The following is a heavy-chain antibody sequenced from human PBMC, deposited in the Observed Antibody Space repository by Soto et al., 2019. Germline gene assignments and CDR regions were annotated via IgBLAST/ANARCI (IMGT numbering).Heavy chain of an antibody. J-gene: IGHJ4*02. V-gene: IGHV3-7*01. D-gene: IGHD6-13*01. CDR2: IKEDGSEI. CDR3: ERGSYSRGDY. Sequence: EVQLVESGGGLVQPGGSLRLSCAASGFTFTSDWMSWVRQAPGTGLEWVAKIKEDGSEINYVDSVKGRFTISRDNAKNALYLQMNSLRAEDTAVYYCERGSYSRGDYWGQGTLVTVSS. CDR1: GFTFTSDW.